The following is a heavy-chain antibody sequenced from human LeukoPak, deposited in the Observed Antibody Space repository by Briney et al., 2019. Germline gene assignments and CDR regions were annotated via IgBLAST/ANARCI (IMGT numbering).Heavy chain of an antibody. D-gene: IGHD3-10*01. CDR1: GYTFTNYG. CDR2: ISVYNGNT. Sequence: GASVKVSCKASGYTFTNYGISWMRQAPGQGLEWMGWISVYNGNTNYAQKLQGRVTMTTDTSTSTAYMELRSLRSDDTAVYYCARDTMVRGVIITLDAFDIWGQGTMVTVSS. CDR3: ARDTMVRGVIITLDAFDI. V-gene: IGHV1-18*01. J-gene: IGHJ3*02.